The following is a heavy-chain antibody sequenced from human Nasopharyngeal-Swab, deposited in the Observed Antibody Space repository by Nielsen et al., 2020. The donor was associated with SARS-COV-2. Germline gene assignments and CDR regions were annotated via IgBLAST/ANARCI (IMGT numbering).Heavy chain of an antibody. CDR2: IIPIFGTA. Sequence: SVKVSCKASGYTFTSYAMNWVRQAPGQGLEWMGGIIPIFGTANYAQKFQGRVTITADKSTSTAYMELSSLRSEDTAVYYCAREEVTGNWFDPWGQGTLVTVSS. CDR3: AREEVTGNWFDP. J-gene: IGHJ5*02. V-gene: IGHV1-69*06. CDR1: GYTFTSYA. D-gene: IGHD1-20*01.